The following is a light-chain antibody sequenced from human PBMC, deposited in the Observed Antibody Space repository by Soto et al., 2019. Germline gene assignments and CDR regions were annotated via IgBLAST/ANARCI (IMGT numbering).Light chain of an antibody. CDR2: DAS. J-gene: IGKJ1*01. CDR3: QEYTSYSWT. V-gene: IGKV1-5*01. CDR1: QSVGAW. Sequence: IPMTQSPATLSASVGDRVTITCRASQSVGAWLAWYQQKPGKAPRFLIYDASNLESGVPSRFSGSGSGTELTITISSLQPDDFATYYCQEYTSYSWTFGQGTKVDNK.